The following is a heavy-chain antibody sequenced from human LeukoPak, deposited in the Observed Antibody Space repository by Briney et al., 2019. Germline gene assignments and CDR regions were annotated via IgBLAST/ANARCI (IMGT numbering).Heavy chain of an antibody. CDR1: GFTFRTDW. J-gene: IGHJ4*02. V-gene: IGHV3-74*01. D-gene: IGHD1-26*01. CDR3: GSGGWLLDY. CDR2: INSDGSST. Sequence: PGGSLRLSCVGSGFTFRTDWVTWVRQAPGKGLVWASRINSDGSSTTYADSVKGRFTISRDNAKNTVYLQMNSLRAEDTAVYYCGSGGWLLDYWGQGTLVTVSS.